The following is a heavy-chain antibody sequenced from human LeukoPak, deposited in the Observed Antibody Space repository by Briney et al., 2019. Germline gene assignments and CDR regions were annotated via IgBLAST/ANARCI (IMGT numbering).Heavy chain of an antibody. Sequence: GASVKVSCKASGYTFSSYGISWVRQAPGQGLEWMGWISAYTGNTNYAQKLQGRVTMTTDTSTSTAYMDLRSLRSDDTAVYYCARGGTSGSYWGYYYYYYYMDVWGKGTTVTVSS. CDR1: GYTFSSYG. V-gene: IGHV1-18*01. CDR3: ARGGTSGSYWGYYYYYYYMDV. D-gene: IGHD1-26*01. J-gene: IGHJ6*03. CDR2: ISAYTGNT.